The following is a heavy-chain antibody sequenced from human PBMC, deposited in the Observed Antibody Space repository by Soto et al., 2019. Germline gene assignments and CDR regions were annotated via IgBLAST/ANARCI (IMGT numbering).Heavy chain of an antibody. V-gene: IGHV3-33*01. J-gene: IGHJ4*02. Sequence: QVQLVESGGGVVQPGRSLRLSCAASGFTFSSYGMHWVRQAPGKGLEWVAVIWYDGSNKYYADSVKGRFTISRDNSKNTLYLQMNSLRAEDTAVYYCARDGVAAPGLDYWAREPWSPSPQ. CDR2: IWYDGSNK. CDR1: GFTFSSYG. D-gene: IGHD6-13*01. CDR3: ARDGVAAPGLDY.